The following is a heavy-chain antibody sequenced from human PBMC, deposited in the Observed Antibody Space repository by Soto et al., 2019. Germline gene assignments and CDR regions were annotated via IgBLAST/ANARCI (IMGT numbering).Heavy chain of an antibody. CDR1: GFTFSSYA. CDR2: ISGSGGST. D-gene: IGHD2-15*01. V-gene: IGHV3-23*01. Sequence: EVQLLESGGGLVQPGGSLRLSCAASGFTFSSYAMSWVRQAPGEGLEWVSAISGSGGSTYYADSVKGRFTISRDNSKNTLYLQMNSLRAEDTAVYYCAKTLGRYCSGGSCYSVGDAFDIWGQGTMVTVSS. CDR3: AKTLGRYCSGGSCYSVGDAFDI. J-gene: IGHJ3*02.